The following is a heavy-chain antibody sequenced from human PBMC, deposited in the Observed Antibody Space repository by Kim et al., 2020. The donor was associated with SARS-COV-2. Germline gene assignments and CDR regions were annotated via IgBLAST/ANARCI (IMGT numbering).Heavy chain of an antibody. CDR3: ARDTIVVVVAASSSFDY. D-gene: IGHD2-15*01. J-gene: IGHJ4*01. CDR2: ISYDGSNK. Sequence: GGSLRLSCAASGFTFSSYAMHWVRQAPGKGLEWVAVISYDGSNKYYADSVKGRFTISRDNSKNTLYLQMNSLRAEDTAVYYCARDTIVVVVAASSSFDY. V-gene: IGHV3-30*04. CDR1: GFTFSSYA.